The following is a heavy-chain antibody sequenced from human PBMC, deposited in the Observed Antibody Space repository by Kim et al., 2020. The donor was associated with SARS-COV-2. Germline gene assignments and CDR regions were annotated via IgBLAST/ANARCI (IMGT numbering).Heavy chain of an antibody. D-gene: IGHD6-19*01. J-gene: IGHJ3*02. Sequence: AQKRQGRVTMTTDTSTSTAYMELRSLRSDDTAVYYCARAGAVAGQGAFDIWGQGTMVTVSS. CDR3: ARAGAVAGQGAFDI. V-gene: IGHV1-18*01.